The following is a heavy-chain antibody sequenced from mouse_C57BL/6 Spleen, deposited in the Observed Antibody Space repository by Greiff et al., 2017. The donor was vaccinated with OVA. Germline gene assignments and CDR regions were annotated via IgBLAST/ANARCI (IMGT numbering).Heavy chain of an antibody. Sequence: EVHLVESGPELVKPGASVKISCKASGYSFTDYNMNWVKQSNGKSLEWIGVINPNYGTTSYNQKFKGKATLTVDQSSSTAYMQLNSLTSEDSAVYYCARRRYGGNYFDYWGQGTTLTVSS. CDR2: INPNYGTT. CDR3: ARRRYGGNYFDY. V-gene: IGHV1-39*01. D-gene: IGHD1-1*01. J-gene: IGHJ2*01. CDR1: GYSFTDYN.